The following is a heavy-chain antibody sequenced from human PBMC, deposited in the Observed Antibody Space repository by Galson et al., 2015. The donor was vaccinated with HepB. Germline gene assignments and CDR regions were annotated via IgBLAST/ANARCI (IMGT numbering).Heavy chain of an antibody. CDR2: IYYSGST. V-gene: IGHV4-59*01. J-gene: IGHJ4*02. CDR3: AREGGGYSYGYGYFDY. Sequence: ETLSLTCTVSGGSISSYYWSWIRQPPGKGLEWIGYIYYSGSTNYNPSLKSRVTISVDTSKNQFSLKLSSVTAADTAVYYCAREGGGYSYGYGYFDYWGQGTLVTVSS. CDR1: GGSISSYY. D-gene: IGHD5-18*01.